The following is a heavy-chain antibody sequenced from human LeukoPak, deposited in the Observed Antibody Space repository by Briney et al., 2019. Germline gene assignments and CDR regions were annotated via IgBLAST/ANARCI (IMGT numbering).Heavy chain of an antibody. CDR2: IIPIFGTA. V-gene: IGHV1-69*05. J-gene: IGHJ4*02. Sequence: GASVKVSCKASGGTFSSYAISWVRQAPGQGLEWMGGIIPIFGTANYAQKFQGRVTITTDESTSTAYMELSSLRSEDTAVYYCARVLGPFTVTQNSFNYWGQGTLVTVSS. D-gene: IGHD4-17*01. CDR1: GGTFSSYA. CDR3: ARVLGPFTVTQNSFNY.